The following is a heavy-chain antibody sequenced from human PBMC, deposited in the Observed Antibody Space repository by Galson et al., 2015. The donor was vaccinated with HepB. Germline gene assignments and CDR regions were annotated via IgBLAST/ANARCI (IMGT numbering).Heavy chain of an antibody. CDR2: ISSSSTYI. CDR1: GFTFSNAW. J-gene: IGHJ4*02. V-gene: IGHV3-21*01. Sequence: SLRLSCAASGFTFSNAWMSWVRQAPGKGLEWVSSISSSSTYIYYTDSVKGRFTISRDNAKNSLYLQMHSLRAEDTAVYYCARTPAAARGAYYFDYWGQGTLVTVSS. D-gene: IGHD6-13*01. CDR3: ARTPAAARGAYYFDY.